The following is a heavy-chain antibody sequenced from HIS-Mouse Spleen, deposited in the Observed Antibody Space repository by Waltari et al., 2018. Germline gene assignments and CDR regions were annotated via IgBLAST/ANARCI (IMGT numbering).Heavy chain of an antibody. D-gene: IGHD6-19*01. CDR2: IAYDGSNK. Sequence: QVQLVESGGGVVQPGRSLRLSCAASGFTFSSYGMHWVRQAPGKGLEWVAVIAYDGSNKDYVDSVKGRFTISRDNSKNTLYLQMNSLRAEDTAVYYCAKASSGWLDYWGQGTLVTVSS. V-gene: IGHV3-30*18. J-gene: IGHJ4*02. CDR1: GFTFSSYG. CDR3: AKASSGWLDY.